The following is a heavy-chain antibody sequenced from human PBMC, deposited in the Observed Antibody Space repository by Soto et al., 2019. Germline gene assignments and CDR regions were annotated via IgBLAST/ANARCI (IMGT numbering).Heavy chain of an antibody. CDR2: ISVYNGNT. CDR1: GYTFSTYG. CDR3: GRVGSASSPADY. Sequence: QVQLVQSGAEVKKPGASVKVSCKASGYTFSTYGINWVRQAPGQGLEWMGWISVYNGNTNYAQKFRDRVTLTTDTLTSTTYMEVRTLTSDDTAVYYCGRVGSASSPADYWGQGTLVTVSS. D-gene: IGHD2-15*01. J-gene: IGHJ4*02. V-gene: IGHV1-18*01.